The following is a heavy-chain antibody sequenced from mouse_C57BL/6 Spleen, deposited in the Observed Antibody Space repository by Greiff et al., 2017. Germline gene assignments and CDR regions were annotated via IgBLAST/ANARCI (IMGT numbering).Heavy chain of an antibody. V-gene: IGHV5-6*01. CDR2: ISSGGSYT. CDR1: GFTFSSYG. Sequence: DVHLVESGGDLVKPGGSLKLSCAASGFTFSSYGMSWVRQTPDKRLEWVATISSGGSYTYYPDSVKGRFTISRDNAKNTLYLQMSSLKSEDTAMYYCARQGDYGSSYLSYAMDYWGQGTSVTVSS. D-gene: IGHD1-1*01. CDR3: ARQGDYGSSYLSYAMDY. J-gene: IGHJ4*01.